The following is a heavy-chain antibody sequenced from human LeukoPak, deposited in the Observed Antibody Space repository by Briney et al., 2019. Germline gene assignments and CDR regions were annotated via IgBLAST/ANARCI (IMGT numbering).Heavy chain of an antibody. CDR3: ARGSGYYYGSGSYYFDY. D-gene: IGHD3-10*01. Sequence: ASVKVSCKASGYTFTSYYMHWVRQAPGQGLEWMGIINPSGGSTSYAQKFQGRVTMTRDMSTSTVYMELSSLRSEDTAVYYCARGSGYYYGSGSYYFDYWGQGTLVTVSS. J-gene: IGHJ4*02. CDR2: INPSGGST. CDR1: GYTFTSYY. V-gene: IGHV1-46*01.